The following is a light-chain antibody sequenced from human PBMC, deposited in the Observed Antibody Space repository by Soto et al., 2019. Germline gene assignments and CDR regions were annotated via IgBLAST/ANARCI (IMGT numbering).Light chain of an antibody. CDR2: EDI. J-gene: IGLJ2*01. CDR3: CSYAGGTSVV. Sequence: QSALTQPASVSGSPGQSLTISCTGTSSDVGRYNLVSWYQQHPGKAPKLIIYEDIERPSGVSTRFSASKSGNTASLTISGLQTEDEADYYCCSYAGGTSVVFGGGTKLTVL. CDR1: SSDVGRYNL. V-gene: IGLV2-23*01.